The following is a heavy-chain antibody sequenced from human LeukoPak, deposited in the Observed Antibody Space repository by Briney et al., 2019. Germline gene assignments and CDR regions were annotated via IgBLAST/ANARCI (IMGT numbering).Heavy chain of an antibody. J-gene: IGHJ6*03. CDR3: ARSDGYNPHGYYYYYYMDV. CDR2: IYYSGST. D-gene: IGHD5-24*01. Sequence: PSETLSLTCTVSGGSISSYYWSWIRQPPGKGLEWIGYIYYSGSTNYNPSLKSRVTISVDTSKNQFSLKLSSVTAADTAVYYCARSDGYNPHGYYYYYYMDVWGKGTTVTVSS. V-gene: IGHV4-59*01. CDR1: GGSISSYY.